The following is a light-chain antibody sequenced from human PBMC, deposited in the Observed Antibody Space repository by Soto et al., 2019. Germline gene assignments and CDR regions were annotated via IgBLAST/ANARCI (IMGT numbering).Light chain of an antibody. CDR3: QQYGNSPLT. CDR1: QNVRSDY. Sequence: EIVLTQSPATLSLSPGDRATLSCRASQNVRSDYFAWYQQKPGQAPRVIIFGVSTRASATPDRFRGSGSGTYFTLTISSLEPDDFALYYCQQYGNSPLTFGGGTKVDIK. V-gene: IGKV3-20*01. J-gene: IGKJ4*01. CDR2: GVS.